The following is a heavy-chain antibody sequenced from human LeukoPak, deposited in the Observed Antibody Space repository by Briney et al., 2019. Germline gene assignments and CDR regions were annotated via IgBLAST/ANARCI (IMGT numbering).Heavy chain of an antibody. J-gene: IGHJ4*02. CDR1: GGSISSSSYY. Sequence: SGTLSLTCTVSGGSISSSSYYWGWIRQPPGKGLEWIGSIYYSGSTYYNPSLKSRVTISVDTSKNQFSLKLSSVTAADTAVYYCASEGVAAAGEDYWGQGTLVTVSS. CDR3: ASEGVAAAGEDY. CDR2: IYYSGST. D-gene: IGHD6-13*01. V-gene: IGHV4-39*07.